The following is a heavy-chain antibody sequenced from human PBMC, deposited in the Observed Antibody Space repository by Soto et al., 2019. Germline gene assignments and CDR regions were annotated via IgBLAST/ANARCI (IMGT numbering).Heavy chain of an antibody. V-gene: IGHV4-34*01. D-gene: IGHD3-22*01. CDR1: GGSFSGYY. Sequence: QVQLQQWGAGLLKPSETLSLTCAVYGGSFSGYYWSWIRQPPGKGLEWNGEINHSGSTNYNPSLKSRVTISVDTSKNQFCLKLSSVTAADTAVYYCARNARQWLRRWFDPWGQGTLVTVSS. J-gene: IGHJ5*02. CDR2: INHSGST. CDR3: ARNARQWLRRWFDP.